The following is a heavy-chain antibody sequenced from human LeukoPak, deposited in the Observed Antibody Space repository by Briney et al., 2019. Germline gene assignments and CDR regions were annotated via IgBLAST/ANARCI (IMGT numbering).Heavy chain of an antibody. D-gene: IGHD3-3*01. CDR2: INHSGST. Sequence: NPSENLSLTCAVYGGSFSGYYWSWIRQPPGKGLEWIGEINHSGSTNYNPSLKSRVTISVDTSKNQFSLKLSSVTAADTAVYYCARGLYDFWSGYYRAPFDYWGQGTLVTVSS. CDR3: ARGLYDFWSGYYRAPFDY. J-gene: IGHJ4*02. CDR1: GGSFSGYY. V-gene: IGHV4-34*01.